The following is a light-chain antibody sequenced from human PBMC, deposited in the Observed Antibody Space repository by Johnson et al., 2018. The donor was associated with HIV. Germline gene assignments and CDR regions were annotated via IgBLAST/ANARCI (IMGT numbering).Light chain of an antibody. V-gene: IGLV1-51*02. Sequence: QSVLTQPPSVSAAPGQKVTISCSGSTSNIGNNYVSWYQQLPGTAPKLVMHENNKRPSGIPDRFSGSKSGTSATLGITGLQTGDEADYYCGTWDTSLSAYFLGTGHKGTVI. CDR3: GTWDTSLSAYF. CDR1: TSNIGNNY. CDR2: ENN. J-gene: IGLJ1*01.